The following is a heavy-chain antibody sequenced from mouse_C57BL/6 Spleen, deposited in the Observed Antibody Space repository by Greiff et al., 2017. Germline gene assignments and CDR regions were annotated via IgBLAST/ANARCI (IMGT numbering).Heavy chain of an antibody. Sequence: QVQLQQSGAELAKPGASVKLSCKASGYTFTSYWMHWVKQRPGQGLEWIGYINPSSGYTKYNQKFKDKATLTADTSSSTAYMQLSSLTYEDSAVYYCAGPGYDNFYAMDYWGQGTSVTVSS. CDR1: GYTFTSYW. J-gene: IGHJ4*01. V-gene: IGHV1-7*01. CDR3: AGPGYDNFYAMDY. CDR2: INPSSGYT. D-gene: IGHD2-10*02.